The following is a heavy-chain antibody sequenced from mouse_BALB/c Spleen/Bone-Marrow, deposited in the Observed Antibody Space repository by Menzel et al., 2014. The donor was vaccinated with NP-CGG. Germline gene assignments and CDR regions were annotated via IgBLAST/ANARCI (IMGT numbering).Heavy chain of an antibody. J-gene: IGHJ3*01. V-gene: IGHV1S81*02. Sequence: VKLQESGAELVKPGASVKLSCKASGYTFTSYYMYWVKQRPGQGLEWIGGINPSNGGTNFNEKFKSKATLTVDKSSSTAYMQLSILTSEDSAVYYCTRSEPFDYWGQGTLVTVSA. CDR3: TRSEPFDY. CDR1: GYTFTSYY. CDR2: INPSNGGT.